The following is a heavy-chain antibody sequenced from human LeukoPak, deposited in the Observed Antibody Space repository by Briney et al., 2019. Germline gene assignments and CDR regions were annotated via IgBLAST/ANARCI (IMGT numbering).Heavy chain of an antibody. CDR3: ARTYGPYGDY. J-gene: IGHJ4*02. V-gene: IGHV4-30-4*01. D-gene: IGHD4-17*01. CDR1: GGSIISGVYY. Sequence: SETLSLTCTVSGGSIISGVYYWSWIRQPPGKGLEWIGYIYYSGSTYYNPSLKSRVTISVDTSKNQFSLKLSSVTAADTAVYYCARTYGPYGDYWGQGTLVTVSS. CDR2: IYYSGST.